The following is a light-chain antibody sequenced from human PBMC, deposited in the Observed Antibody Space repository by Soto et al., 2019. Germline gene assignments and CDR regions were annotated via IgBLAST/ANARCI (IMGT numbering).Light chain of an antibody. V-gene: IGLV2-23*01. Sequence: QSALTQPASVSGSPGQSITISCTGTSSDVGSYNLVSWYQHYPGRAPKLLIYEGTKRPSGVSNRFSASKSGNAASLTISGLQAEDEADYYCCSYAGSNTLGVFGTGTKLTVL. CDR3: CSYAGSNTLGV. CDR1: SSDVGSYNL. CDR2: EGT. J-gene: IGLJ1*01.